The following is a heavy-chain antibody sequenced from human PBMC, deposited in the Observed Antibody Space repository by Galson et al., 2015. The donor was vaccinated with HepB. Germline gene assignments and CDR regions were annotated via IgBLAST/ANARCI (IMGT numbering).Heavy chain of an antibody. Sequence: SLRLSCAASGFTFSSYWLSWVRKAPGKGLEWVANIKQDGSAKYYVDSVKGRFTISRDNAKNSLYLKMNSLRAEDTAVYYCARDRRQYSSSSYGMYVWCQGTTVTVSS. V-gene: IGHV3-7*03. CDR1: GFTFSSYW. J-gene: IGHJ6*02. CDR3: ARDRRQYSSSSYGMYV. D-gene: IGHD6-13*01. CDR2: IKQDGSAK.